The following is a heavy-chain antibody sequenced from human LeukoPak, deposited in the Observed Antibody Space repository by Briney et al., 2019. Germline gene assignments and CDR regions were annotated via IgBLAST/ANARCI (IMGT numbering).Heavy chain of an antibody. CDR3: ARIHGSGSYYNFGDYYYMDV. D-gene: IGHD3-10*01. J-gene: IGHJ6*03. CDR2: IYYSGST. Sequence: SETLSLTCTVSGGSISSSSYYWGWIRQPPGKGLEWIGCIYYSGSTYYNPYLKSRVTISVDTSKNQFSLKLSSVTAADTAVYYCARIHGSGSYYNFGDYYYMDVWGKGTTVTVSS. V-gene: IGHV4-39*01. CDR1: GGSISSSSYY.